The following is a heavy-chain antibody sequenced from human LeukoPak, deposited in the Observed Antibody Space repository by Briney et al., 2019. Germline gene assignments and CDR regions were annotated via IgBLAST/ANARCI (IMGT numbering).Heavy chain of an antibody. CDR2: IIPIFGTA. V-gene: IGHV1-69*13. CDR1: GGTFSSYA. CDR3: ARERLSSSHDAFDI. D-gene: IGHD6-13*01. J-gene: IGHJ3*02. Sequence: SVNVSCKASGGTFSSYAISWVRQAPGQGLEWMGGIIPIFGTANYAQKFQGRVTITADESTSTAYMELSSLRSEDTAVYYCARERLSSSHDAFDIWGQGTMVTVSS.